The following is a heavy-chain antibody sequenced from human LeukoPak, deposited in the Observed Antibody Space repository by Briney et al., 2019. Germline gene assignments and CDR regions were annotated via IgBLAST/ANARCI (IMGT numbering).Heavy chain of an antibody. CDR2: IYYSGST. J-gene: IGHJ3*02. Sequence: SETLCLTCTVSGGSISSGGYYWSWIRQHPGKGLEWIGYIYYSGSTYYNPSLKSRVTISVDTSKNQFSLKLSSVTAADTAVYYCAREATVVTRGAFDIWGQGTMVTVSS. D-gene: IGHD4-23*01. CDR3: AREATVVTRGAFDI. V-gene: IGHV4-31*03. CDR1: GGSISSGGYY.